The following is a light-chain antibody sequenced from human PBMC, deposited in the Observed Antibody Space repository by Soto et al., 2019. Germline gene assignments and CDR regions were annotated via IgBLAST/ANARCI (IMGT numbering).Light chain of an antibody. CDR3: AAWDDSLRGV. Sequence: QSALTQPRSVSGSPGQSVTISCTGTSSDVGGYNYVSWYQQHPGKAPKLMIYDVSKRPSGVPDRFSGSKSGNTASLTISGLQAEDEADYYCAAWDDSLRGVFGEGTQLTVL. V-gene: IGLV2-11*01. CDR2: DVS. CDR1: SSDVGGYNY. J-gene: IGLJ3*02.